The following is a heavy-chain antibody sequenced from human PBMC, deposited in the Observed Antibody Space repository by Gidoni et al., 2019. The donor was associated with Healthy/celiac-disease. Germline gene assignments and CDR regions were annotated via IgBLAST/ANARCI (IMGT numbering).Heavy chain of an antibody. V-gene: IGHV4-61*02. J-gene: IGHJ4*02. CDR2: IYPSGST. Sequence: QVQLQESGLGLVKPSQTLSLTCTVAGGSISSGSYYWSWIRQPAGKGLEWMGRIYPSGSTNYHPSLKSRVTMSVDTTKNQFSLKLSSVTAANTAVYYCARELAYDILTGYSFGYWGQGTLVTVSS. CDR3: ARELAYDILTGYSFGY. CDR1: GGSISSGSYY. D-gene: IGHD3-9*01.